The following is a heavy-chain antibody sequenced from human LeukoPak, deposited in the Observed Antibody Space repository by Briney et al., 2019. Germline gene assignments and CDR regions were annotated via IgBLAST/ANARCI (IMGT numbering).Heavy chain of an antibody. CDR1: GYTFTSYD. D-gene: IGHD2-2*02. Sequence: GASVKVSCKASGYTFTSYDINWVRQATGQGLEWMGWMNPNSGNTGYAQKFQGRVTITRNTSISTAYMELSSLRSEDTAVYYCARGGYCSSTSCYTGDWFDPWGQGTLVTASS. CDR3: ARGGYCSSTSCYTGDWFDP. CDR2: MNPNSGNT. V-gene: IGHV1-8*03. J-gene: IGHJ5*02.